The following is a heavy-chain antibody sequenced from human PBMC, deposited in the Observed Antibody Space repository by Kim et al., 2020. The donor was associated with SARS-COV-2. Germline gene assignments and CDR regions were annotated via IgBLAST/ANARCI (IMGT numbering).Heavy chain of an antibody. CDR1: GGSFSDYY. V-gene: IGHV4-34*01. CDR3: SKVGGFPDY. D-gene: IGHD1-26*01. CDR2: INQSGYT. J-gene: IGHJ4*02. Sequence: SETLSLTCAVYGGSFSDYYWSWIRQPPGKRLEWIGEINQSGYTNYSPSLKSRGTISVHTSKNQFSLRLTSVTAADTAVFYYSKVGGFPDYWGQGVLASV.